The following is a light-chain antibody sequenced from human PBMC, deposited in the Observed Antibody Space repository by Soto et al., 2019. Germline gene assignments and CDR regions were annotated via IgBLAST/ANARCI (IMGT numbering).Light chain of an antibody. CDR2: GAS. J-gene: IGKJ1*01. V-gene: IGKV3-20*01. CDR1: QSVRSSY. Sequence: EIVLTQSPGTLSLSPGERATLSCRASQSVRSSYLAWYQQKPGQAPRLLIYGASSRATGIPDRFSGSGSGTDFTLTISRLEPEDFAVYYCQQYVSSPWAFGQGTKVEI. CDR3: QQYVSSPWA.